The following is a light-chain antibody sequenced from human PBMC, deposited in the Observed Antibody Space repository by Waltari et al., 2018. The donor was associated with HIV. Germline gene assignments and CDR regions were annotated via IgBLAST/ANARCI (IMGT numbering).Light chain of an antibody. J-gene: IGLJ3*02. CDR1: TADVGGYNH. V-gene: IGLV2-8*01. Sequence: SALTQPPSASGSPGQSVTISCTGTTADVGGYNHVSWYQQHPGKAPKFLIFEVNQRPSGCPNRFSGSKSGNTASLTVSGLQAEDEAHYCCVSYAGVNDRWAFGGGTKLTV. CDR3: VSYAGVNDRWA. CDR2: EVN.